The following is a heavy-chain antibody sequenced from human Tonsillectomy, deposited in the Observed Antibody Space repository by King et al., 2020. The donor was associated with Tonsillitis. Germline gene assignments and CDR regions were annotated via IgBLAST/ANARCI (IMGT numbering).Heavy chain of an antibody. CDR2: ISSSSSYL. V-gene: IGHV3-21*01. CDR1: GFTFSSYS. Sequence: VQLVESGGGLVKPGGSLRLSCAASGFTFSSYSMNWVRQAPGKGLEWVSSISSSSSYLYYAGSVKGRFTISRDNAKNSLYMQMNSLRAEDTAVDYCARDGTEGSGNWFDPWGQGTLVTVSS. J-gene: IGHJ5*02. D-gene: IGHD1-1*01. CDR3: ARDGTEGSGNWFDP.